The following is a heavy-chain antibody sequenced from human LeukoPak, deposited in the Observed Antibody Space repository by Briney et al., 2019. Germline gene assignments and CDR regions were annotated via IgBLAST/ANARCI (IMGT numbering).Heavy chain of an antibody. V-gene: IGHV4-59*01. CDR1: GGSISSYY. CDR2: IYYSGST. J-gene: IGHJ6*03. CDR3: ARVEYYDSSGYPYYYMDV. D-gene: IGHD3-22*01. Sequence: PSETLSLTCTVSGGSISSYYWSWTRQPPGKGLEWIGYIYYSGSTNYNPSLKSRVTISVDTSKNQFSLKLSSVTAADTAVYYCARVEYYDSSGYPYYYMDVWGKGTTVTVSS.